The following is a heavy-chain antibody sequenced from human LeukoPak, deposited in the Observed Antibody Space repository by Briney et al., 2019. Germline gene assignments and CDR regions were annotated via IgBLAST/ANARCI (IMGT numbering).Heavy chain of an antibody. CDR2: IYYSGST. V-gene: IGHV4-39*01. J-gene: IGHJ4*02. CDR3: ARRGSSGRSFDY. Sequence: SETLSLTCSVSGGSITYSHYYWGWVRQPPGKGLEWIGGIYYSGSTYYNPSLKSRVTISVDTSKNQFSLKLNSVTAADTAVYYCARRGSSGRSFDYWGQGTLVIVSS. CDR1: GGSITYSHYY. D-gene: IGHD6-25*01.